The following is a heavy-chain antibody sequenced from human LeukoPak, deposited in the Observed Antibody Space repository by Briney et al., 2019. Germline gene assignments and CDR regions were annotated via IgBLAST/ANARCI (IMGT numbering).Heavy chain of an antibody. J-gene: IGHJ6*02. CDR1: GYSFTSYW. D-gene: IGHD6-13*01. CDR3: ASTQAAAGTYDSYYYYYGMDV. CDR2: IYPGDSDT. V-gene: IGHV5-51*01. Sequence: GESLKISCKGSGYSFTSYWIGWVRQMPGKGLEWMGIIYPGDSDTRYSPSFQGQVTISADKSISTAYLQWSSLKASDTAMYYCASTQAAAGTYDSYYYYYGMDVWGQGTTVTVSS.